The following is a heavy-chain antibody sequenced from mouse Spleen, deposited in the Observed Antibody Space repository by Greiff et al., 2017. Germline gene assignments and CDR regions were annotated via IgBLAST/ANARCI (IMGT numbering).Heavy chain of an antibody. CDR2: ISSGGGNT. V-gene: IGHV5-9-3*01. Sequence: VQLKESGGGLVKLGGSLKLSCAASGFTFSSYAMSWVRQTPEKRLEWVATISSGGGNTYYPDSVKGRFTISRDNAKNTLYLQMSSLKSEDTAMYYCARRYYGSDYFDYWGQGTTLTVSS. CDR1: GFTFSSYA. J-gene: IGHJ2*01. D-gene: IGHD1-1*01. CDR3: ARRYYGSDYFDY.